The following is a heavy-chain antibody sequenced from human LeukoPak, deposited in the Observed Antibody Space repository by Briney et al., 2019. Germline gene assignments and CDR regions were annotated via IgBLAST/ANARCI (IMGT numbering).Heavy chain of an antibody. D-gene: IGHD6-6*01. V-gene: IGHV1-2*02. CDR3: ARGVWSSSSTLRSWFDP. CDR1: GYTFTGYY. CDR2: INPNSGGT. J-gene: IGHJ5*02. Sequence: ASVKVSCTASGYTFTGYYMHWVRQAPGQGLEWMGWINPNSGGTNYAQKFQGRVTMTRDTSISTAYMELSRLRSDDTAVYYCARGVWSSSSTLRSWFDPWGQGTLVTVSS.